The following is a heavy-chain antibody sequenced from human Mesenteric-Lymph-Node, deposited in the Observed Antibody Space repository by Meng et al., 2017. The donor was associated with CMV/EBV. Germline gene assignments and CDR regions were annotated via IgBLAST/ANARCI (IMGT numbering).Heavy chain of an antibody. D-gene: IGHD2-2*02. J-gene: IGHJ5*02. CDR1: GFTFSSYW. V-gene: IGHV3-7*01. Sequence: GESLKISCAASGFTFSSYWMSWARQAPGKGLEWVANIKQEGSEKYYVDSVKGRFTISRDNAKNSVYLQMNSLRAEDTAVYYCARDSADCTGTDCYTPWFDPWGHGILVTVSS. CDR2: IKQEGSEK. CDR3: ARDSADCTGTDCYTPWFDP.